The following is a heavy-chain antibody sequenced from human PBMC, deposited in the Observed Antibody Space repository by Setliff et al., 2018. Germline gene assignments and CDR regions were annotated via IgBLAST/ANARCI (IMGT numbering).Heavy chain of an antibody. V-gene: IGHV4-59*08. Sequence: SETLSLTCTVSGGSISTYYWSWIRQPPGKGLEWIGYVYYSGIANYSPSLKSRLTISVDTSKNQFSLKLSSVTAADTAVYYCARGLEGEDYFYYMDVWGKGNTVTVSS. CDR3: ARGLEGEDYFYYMDV. J-gene: IGHJ6*03. CDR2: VYYSGIA. CDR1: GGSISTYY. D-gene: IGHD2-21*01.